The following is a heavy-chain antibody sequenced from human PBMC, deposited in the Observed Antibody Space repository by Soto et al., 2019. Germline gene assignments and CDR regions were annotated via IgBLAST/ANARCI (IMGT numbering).Heavy chain of an antibody. CDR3: ASRTAVVNLMYFDV. CDR2: MYYGGST. Sequence: QVQLQESGPGLVKPSETLSLTCTVSGGSIYNYFWSWIRQPPGKGLEWIGYMYYGGSTDYNVSLGRRFTMSLYMSKNYLSPNLNSVTAADTPTSYCASRTAVVNLMYFDVWGRGTLVTVSS. CDR1: GGSIYNYF. D-gene: IGHD2-21*01. J-gene: IGHJ2*01. V-gene: IGHV4-59*01.